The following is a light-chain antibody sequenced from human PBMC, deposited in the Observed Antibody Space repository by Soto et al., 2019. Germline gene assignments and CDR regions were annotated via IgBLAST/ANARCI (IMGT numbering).Light chain of an antibody. Sequence: EIVLTQSPGTLSFSPGERATLSCRASQSVSSYLAWYQQKPGQAPRLLIYDASNRATGIPARFSGSGSGTDFTLTISSLEPADFAVYYCQQRSNWLTWTFGQGTKVDIK. J-gene: IGKJ1*01. V-gene: IGKV3-11*01. CDR3: QQRSNWLTWT. CDR2: DAS. CDR1: QSVSSY.